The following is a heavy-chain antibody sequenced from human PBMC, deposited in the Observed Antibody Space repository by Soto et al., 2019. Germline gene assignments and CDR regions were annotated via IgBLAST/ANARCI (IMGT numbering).Heavy chain of an antibody. D-gene: IGHD2-8*01. CDR1: GGSISSGGYY. CDR2: IYYSGST. V-gene: IGHV4-31*03. Sequence: PSETLSLTCTVSGGSISSGGYYWSWIRQHPGKGLEWIGYIYYSGSTYYNPSLKSRVTISVDTSKNQFSLKLSSVTAADTAVYYCGVSRRAARYRNPPSFDYWGQGTLVTVSS. CDR3: GVSRRAARYRNPPSFDY. J-gene: IGHJ4*02.